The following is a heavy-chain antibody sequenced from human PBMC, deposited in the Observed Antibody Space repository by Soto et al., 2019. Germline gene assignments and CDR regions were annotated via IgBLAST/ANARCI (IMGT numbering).Heavy chain of an antibody. D-gene: IGHD3-22*01. J-gene: IGHJ4*02. Sequence: PGESLKISCKVSGYKFMDYWIGWVRQVPGKGLEWVGSIYPGDFDIKYRPSFQGQVTISADKSTTTAYLQWNSLQASDTAMYYCVRTSGGEYYDSRQYYHSYWGQGTLVTVSS. V-gene: IGHV5-51*01. CDR1: GYKFMDYW. CDR3: VRTSGGEYYDSRQYYHSY. CDR2: IYPGDFDI.